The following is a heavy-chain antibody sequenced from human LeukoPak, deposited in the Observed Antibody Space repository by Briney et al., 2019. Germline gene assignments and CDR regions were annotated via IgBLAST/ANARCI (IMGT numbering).Heavy chain of an antibody. CDR1: GGSFSGYY. J-gene: IGHJ3*02. CDR2: INHSGST. V-gene: IGHV4-34*01. D-gene: IGHD1-14*01. Sequence: SETLSLTCAVHGGSFSGYYWSWIRQPPGKGLEWIGEINHSGSTNYNPSLKSRVTISVDTSKNQFSLKLSSVTAADTAVYYCARLVTYKRAFDIWGQGTMVTVSS. CDR3: ARLVTYKRAFDI.